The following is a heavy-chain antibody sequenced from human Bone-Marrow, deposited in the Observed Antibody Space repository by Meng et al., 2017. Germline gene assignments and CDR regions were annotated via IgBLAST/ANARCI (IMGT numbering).Heavy chain of an antibody. D-gene: IGHD5-24*01. J-gene: IGHJ5*02. CDR1: GGPLSSSRSY. CDR3: ARGFAEMATITNWFDP. V-gene: IGHV4-39*07. CDR2: IYYSGST. Sequence: PGLVKPSETRSLTCTASGGPLSSSRSYWGWIRQPPGKGLEWIWSIYYSGSTYYNPSLKSRVTISVDTSKNQFSQKLSSVTAADTAVYYCARGFAEMATITNWFDPWGQGTLVTVSS.